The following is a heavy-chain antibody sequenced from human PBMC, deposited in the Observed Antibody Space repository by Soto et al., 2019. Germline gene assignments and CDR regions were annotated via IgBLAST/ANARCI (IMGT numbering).Heavy chain of an antibody. CDR2: IWHDGKNK. V-gene: IGHV3-33*01. J-gene: IGHJ4*02. CDR1: GFAFSDFG. Sequence: QVQVVESGGGVVQPGKSLRLSCAASGFAFSDFGMHWVRQAPAKGLEWVAVIWHDGKNKDYADYAKGRFTISRDNSRNILYLEMNRLRGEDTAVYYCARDPGQDEAMDYWGQGTLVTVSS. CDR3: ARDPGQDEAMDY.